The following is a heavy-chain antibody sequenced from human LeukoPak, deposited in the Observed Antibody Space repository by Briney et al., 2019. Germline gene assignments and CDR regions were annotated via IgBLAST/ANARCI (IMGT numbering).Heavy chain of an antibody. CDR1: GFTVRSNY. D-gene: IGHD3-22*01. CDR3: ASRNYDSSGYYYYAFDI. Sequence: GGSLRLSCAVSGFTVRSNYMSWVRQAPGKGLEWVSVIYSGGSTYYADSVKGRFTISRDNSKNTLYLQMNSLRAEDTAVYYCASRNYDSSGYYYYAFDIWGQGTMVTVSS. CDR2: IYSGGST. J-gene: IGHJ3*02. V-gene: IGHV3-53*01.